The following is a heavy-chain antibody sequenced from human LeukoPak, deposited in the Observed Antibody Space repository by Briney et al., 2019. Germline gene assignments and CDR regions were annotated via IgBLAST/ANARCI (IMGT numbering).Heavy chain of an antibody. CDR1: GFSVSNIY. D-gene: IGHD3-9*01. CDR3: AKWGDFDILTGYYVSDF. Sequence: PGGSLRLSCAASGFSVSNIYLTWVRQAPGKRLEWVSAVTGRAGSTYYADSVKGRFTISRDNSRNTLFLQMNSLRAEDTAIYYCAKWGDFDILTGYYVSDFWGQATLVTVSS. J-gene: IGHJ4*02. V-gene: IGHV3-23*01. CDR2: VTGRAGST.